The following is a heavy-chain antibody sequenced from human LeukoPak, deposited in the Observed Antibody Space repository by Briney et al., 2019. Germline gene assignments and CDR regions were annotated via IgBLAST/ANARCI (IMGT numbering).Heavy chain of an antibody. CDR1: GGSISSYY. CDR2: IYTSGST. V-gene: IGHV4-4*07. Sequence: SETLSLTCTVSGGSISSYYWSWIRQPAGKGLGWIGRIYTSGSTNYNPSLKSRVTMSVDTSKNQFSLKLRSVTAADTAVYYCARGVYYYDSSGYYSPDPDAFDIWGQGTMVTVSS. J-gene: IGHJ3*02. CDR3: ARGVYYYDSSGYYSPDPDAFDI. D-gene: IGHD3-22*01.